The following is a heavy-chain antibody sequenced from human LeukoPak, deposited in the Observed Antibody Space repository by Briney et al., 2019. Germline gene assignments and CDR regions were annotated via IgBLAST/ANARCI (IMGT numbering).Heavy chain of an antibody. V-gene: IGHV1-18*01. CDR3: ARDHLSGSYSDY. Sequence: RASVKVSCKASGYTFTRYGISWVRQAPGQGLEWMGWISAYNGKTNYAQKLQGRVTMTTDTSTSTAYMELRSLRSDDTAVYYCARDHLSGSYSDYWGQGTLVTVSS. J-gene: IGHJ4*02. CDR1: GYTFTRYG. CDR2: ISAYNGKT. D-gene: IGHD1-26*01.